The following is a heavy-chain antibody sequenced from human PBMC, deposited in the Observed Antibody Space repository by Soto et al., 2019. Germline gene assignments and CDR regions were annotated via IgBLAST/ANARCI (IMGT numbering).Heavy chain of an antibody. D-gene: IGHD3-3*01. CDR3: ARDLPSPADFGVVIMSSYGMDV. V-gene: IGHV1-18*01. Sequence: ASVKVSCKASGYTFTSYGISWVRQAPGQGLEWMGWISAYNGNTNYAQKLQGRVTMTTDTSTSTAYMELRSLRSDDTAVYYCARDLPSPADFGVVIMSSYGMDVWGQGTTVTVSS. CDR2: ISAYNGNT. J-gene: IGHJ6*02. CDR1: GYTFTSYG.